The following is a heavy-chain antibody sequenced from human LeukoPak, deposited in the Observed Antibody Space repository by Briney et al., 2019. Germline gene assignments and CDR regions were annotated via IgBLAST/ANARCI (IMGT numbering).Heavy chain of an antibody. CDR1: GGSFSGYY. J-gene: IGHJ4*02. D-gene: IGHD3-9*01. V-gene: IGHV4-34*01. CDR2: INHSGST. CDR3: ARVFGKRIRILRGGYYFDY. Sequence: PSETLSLTCAVYGGSFSGYYWSWIRQPPGKGLEWIGEINHSGSTNYNPSLKSRVTISVDTSKNQFSLKLSSVTAAGTAVYYCARVFGKRIRILRGGYYFDYWGQGTLVTVSS.